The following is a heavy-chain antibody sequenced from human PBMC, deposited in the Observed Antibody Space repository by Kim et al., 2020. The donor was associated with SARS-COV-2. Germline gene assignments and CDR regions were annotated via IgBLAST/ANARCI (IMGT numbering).Heavy chain of an antibody. Sequence: ASVKVSCEASGYTFIDSYIHWVRQAPGQGLEWVGWINPNNGGANYAQKFQGRVTMTRDTSINTAYMELRRLTSDDTAVYYCAKNGGGMCVWGQGTTVTVS. CDR3: AKNGGGMCV. V-gene: IGHV1-2*02. D-gene: IGHD3-16*01. CDR1: GYTFIDSY. CDR2: INPNNGGA. J-gene: IGHJ6*02.